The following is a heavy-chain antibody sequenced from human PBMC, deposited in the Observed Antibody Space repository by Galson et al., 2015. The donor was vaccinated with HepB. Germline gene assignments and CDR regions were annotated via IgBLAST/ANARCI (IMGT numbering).Heavy chain of an antibody. V-gene: IGHV3-7*03. CDR1: GFSISNHW. Sequence: SLRLSCAASGFSISNHWMSWVRQAPGKGPEWVANIKKDGSEKDYVDSVKGRFTISRDNAKNSLYLQMNSLRAEDTAVYHCARGVGYCSGGRCYNWFDAWGQGTKVTVSS. J-gene: IGHJ5*02. CDR3: ARGVGYCSGGRCYNWFDA. CDR2: IKKDGSEK. D-gene: IGHD2-15*01.